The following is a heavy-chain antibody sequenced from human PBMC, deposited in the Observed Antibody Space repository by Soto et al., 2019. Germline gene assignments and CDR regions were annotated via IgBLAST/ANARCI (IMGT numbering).Heavy chain of an antibody. J-gene: IGHJ4*02. CDR3: ARDRPSYRLQSYCSSTSCYADFDY. D-gene: IGHD2-2*01. Sequence: ASVKVSCMASGYTFTNYGISWVRQAPGQGLEWMAWISAYNGNTNYAQKLQGRVTMTTDTSTSTAYMELRSLRSDDTAVYYCARDRPSYRLQSYCSSTSCYADFDYWGQGTLVTVSA. CDR1: GYTFTNYG. V-gene: IGHV1-18*01. CDR2: ISAYNGNT.